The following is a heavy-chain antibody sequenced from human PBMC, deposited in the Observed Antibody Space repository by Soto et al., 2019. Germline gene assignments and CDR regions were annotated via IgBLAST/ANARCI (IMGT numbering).Heavy chain of an antibody. CDR1: GGTFSSYA. CDR2: IIPIFGTA. Sequence: QVQLVQSGAEVKKPGSSVKVSCKASGGTFSSYAISWVRQAPGQGLEWMGGIIPIFGTANFAQKFQGRLTTAADESTSAAYMQLCSLKSEDTAVYYFARVVVVPAANTWWYFDLWGRGTLVTVSS. CDR3: ARVVVVPAANTWWYFDL. V-gene: IGHV1-69*01. J-gene: IGHJ2*01. D-gene: IGHD2-2*01.